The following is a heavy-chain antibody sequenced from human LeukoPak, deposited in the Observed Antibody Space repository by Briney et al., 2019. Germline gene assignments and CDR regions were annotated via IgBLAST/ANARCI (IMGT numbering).Heavy chain of an antibody. V-gene: IGHV1-2*02. Sequence: ASVNVSCKASGYTFTAYYMHWFRQAPGQGLEWMGWINPYSGVTNYAQKFQGRVTMTRDTSTSTASMALGRLRSDDTAVYYCARDRFCYGGSCFGGAVDPWGQGALVTVSS. CDR3: ARDRFCYGGSCFGGAVDP. CDR1: GYTFTAYY. J-gene: IGHJ5*02. CDR2: INPYSGVT. D-gene: IGHD2-15*01.